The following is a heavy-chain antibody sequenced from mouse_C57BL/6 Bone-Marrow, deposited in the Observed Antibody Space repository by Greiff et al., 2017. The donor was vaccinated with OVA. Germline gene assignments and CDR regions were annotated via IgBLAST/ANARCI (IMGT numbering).Heavy chain of an antibody. CDR3: TSYGNFDY. CDR2: IDPENGDT. V-gene: IGHV14-4*01. J-gene: IGHJ2*01. D-gene: IGHD2-1*01. Sequence: EVKLMESGAELVRPGASVKLSCTASGFNIKDDYMHWVKQRPEQGLEWIGWIDPENGDTEYASKFQGKATITADTSSNTAYLQLSSLTSDDTAVYYCTSYGNFDYWGQGTTLTVSS. CDR1: GFNIKDDY.